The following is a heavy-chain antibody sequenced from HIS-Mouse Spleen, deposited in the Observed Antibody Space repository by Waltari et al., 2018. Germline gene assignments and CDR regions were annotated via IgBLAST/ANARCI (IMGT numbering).Heavy chain of an antibody. V-gene: IGHV3-21*01. CDR3: ASNLGSDSYGRGDY. Sequence: EVQLVESGGGLVKPGGSLRLACAASGFTFSSYSMNWVRQAPGKGLEWVSSISSSSSYIYYVDSVKGRFTISRDNAKNSLYLQMNSLRAEDTAVYYCASNLGSDSYGRGDYWGQGTLVTVSS. J-gene: IGHJ4*02. D-gene: IGHD5-18*01. CDR1: GFTFSSYS. CDR2: ISSSSSYI.